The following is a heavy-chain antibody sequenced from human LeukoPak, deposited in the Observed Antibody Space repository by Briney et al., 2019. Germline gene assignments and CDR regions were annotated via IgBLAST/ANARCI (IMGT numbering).Heavy chain of an antibody. Sequence: PSQTLSLTCTVSGGSISSGSYYWSWIRQPAGKGLEWIGRIYSSGSTNYNPSLKSRVTMSVDTPKNQFSLKLSSVTAADTAVYYCTRDWDGGQLWPGNWGQGTLVTVSS. CDR1: GGSISSGSYY. D-gene: IGHD5-18*01. V-gene: IGHV4-61*02. J-gene: IGHJ4*02. CDR2: IYSSGST. CDR3: TRDWDGGQLWPGN.